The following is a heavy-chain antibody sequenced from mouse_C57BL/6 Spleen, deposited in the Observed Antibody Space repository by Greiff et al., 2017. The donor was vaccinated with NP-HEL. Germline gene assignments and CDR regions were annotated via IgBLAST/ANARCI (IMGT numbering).Heavy chain of an antibody. CDR1: GYTFTSYW. J-gene: IGHJ4*01. CDR2: IDPNSGGT. Sequence: QVQLKQSGAELVKPGASVKLSCKASGYTFTSYWMHWVKQRPGRGLEWIGRIDPNSGGTKYNEKFKSKATLTVDKPSSTAYMQLSSLTSEDSAVYYCARSRSNYANFDAMDYWGQGTSVTVSS. V-gene: IGHV1-72*01. CDR3: ARSRSNYANFDAMDY. D-gene: IGHD2-5*01.